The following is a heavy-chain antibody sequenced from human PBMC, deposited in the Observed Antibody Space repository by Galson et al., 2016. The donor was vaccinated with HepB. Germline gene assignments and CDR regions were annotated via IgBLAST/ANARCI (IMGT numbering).Heavy chain of an antibody. CDR2: TYYRSKWHN. V-gene: IGHV6-1*01. Sequence: CAISGDSVSSDSATWNWIRQSPSRGLEWLGRTYYRSKWHNDCALSVKSRISINADTSKNHVSLKLISVTAADTAMYYCASYLIQSWAGSDAFDTWGQGTMVTVSS. CDR1: GDSVSSDSAT. J-gene: IGHJ3*02. D-gene: IGHD5-18*01. CDR3: ASYLIQSWAGSDAFDT.